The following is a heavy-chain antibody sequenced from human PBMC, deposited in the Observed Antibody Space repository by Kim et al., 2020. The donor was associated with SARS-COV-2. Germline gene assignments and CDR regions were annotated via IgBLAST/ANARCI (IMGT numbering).Heavy chain of an antibody. CDR2: ITWDGYNR. D-gene: IGHD2-15*01. Sequence: GGSLRLSCVASGFTFDDKTMHWVRQVPGKGLEWLSLITWDGYNRYYADSVKGRFTISRDNSRNTLYLQMNGLRGDDTAFYFCGGAAWFDYWGQGTLVTVAS. CDR1: GFTFDDKT. CDR3: GGAAWFDY. J-gene: IGHJ4*01. V-gene: IGHV3-43*01.